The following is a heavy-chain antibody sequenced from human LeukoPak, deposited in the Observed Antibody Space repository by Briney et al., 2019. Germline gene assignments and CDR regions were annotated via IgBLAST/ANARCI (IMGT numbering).Heavy chain of an antibody. CDR2: ISGSGGST. CDR3: AKDTYSSSWGHHYYYMDV. CDR1: GFTFSSYA. J-gene: IGHJ6*03. D-gene: IGHD6-13*01. V-gene: IGHV3-23*01. Sequence: GGSLRLSCAASGFTFSSYAMSWVRQAPGKGLEWVSAISGSGGSTYYADSVKGRFTISRDNSKNTLYLQMNSLRAEDTAVYYCAKDTYSSSWGHHYYYMDVWGKGTTVTVSS.